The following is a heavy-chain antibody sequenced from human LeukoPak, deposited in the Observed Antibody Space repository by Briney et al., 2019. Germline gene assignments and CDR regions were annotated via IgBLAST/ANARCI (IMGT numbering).Heavy chain of an antibody. CDR2: INSDGSST. CDR3: ASNYGSGSYYKYYYYGMDA. J-gene: IGHJ6*04. Sequence: GGSLRLSCAASGFTFSSYWMHWVRQAPGKGLGWVSRINSDGSSTSYADSVKGRFTISIDNAKNTLYPQMNSLRAEDTAVYYCASNYGSGSYYKYYYYGMDAWGKGTTVTVSS. CDR1: GFTFSSYW. D-gene: IGHD3-10*01. V-gene: IGHV3-74*01.